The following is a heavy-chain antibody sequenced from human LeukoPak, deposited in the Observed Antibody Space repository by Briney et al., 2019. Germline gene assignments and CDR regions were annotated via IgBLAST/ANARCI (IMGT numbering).Heavy chain of an antibody. Sequence: PGGSLRLSCAASGFTFSSYSMNWVRQPPGKGLEWIGEINHSGSTNYNPSLKSRVTISVDTSKNQFSLKLSSVTVADTAVYYCARGRRARLSIAAAGTVPYYYGMDVWGQGTTVTVSS. J-gene: IGHJ6*02. V-gene: IGHV4-34*01. CDR3: ARGRRARLSIAAAGTVPYYYGMDV. CDR1: GFTFSSYS. CDR2: INHSGST. D-gene: IGHD6-13*01.